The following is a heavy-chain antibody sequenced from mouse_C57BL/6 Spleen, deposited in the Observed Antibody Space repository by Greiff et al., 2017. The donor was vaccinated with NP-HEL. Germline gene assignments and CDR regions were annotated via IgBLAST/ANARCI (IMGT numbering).Heavy chain of an antibody. D-gene: IGHD2-2*01. CDR1: GYTFTSYW. J-gene: IGHJ4*01. CDR2: INPSSGYT. CDR3: ARRVWLPYYAMDY. V-gene: IGHV1-7*01. Sequence: VQLQQSGAELAKPGASVKLSCKASGYTFTSYWMHWVKQRPGQGLEWIGYINPSSGYTKYNQKFKDKATLTADKSSSTANMQLSSLTYEDSAVYYCARRVWLPYYAMDYWGQGTTVTVSS.